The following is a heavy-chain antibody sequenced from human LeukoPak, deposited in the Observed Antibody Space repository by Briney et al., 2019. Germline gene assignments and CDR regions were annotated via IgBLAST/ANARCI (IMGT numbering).Heavy chain of an antibody. CDR2: IIPIFGTA. V-gene: IGHV1-69*13. Sequence: SVKVSCKASGGTFSSYAISWVRQAPGQGLEWMGGIIPIFGTANYAQKFQGRVTITADESTSTAYMELGRLRSEDTAVYYCARVVQSFLDYYDSSGYYDYWGQGTLVTVSS. CDR3: ARVVQSFLDYYDSSGYYDY. CDR1: GGTFSSYA. J-gene: IGHJ4*02. D-gene: IGHD3-22*01.